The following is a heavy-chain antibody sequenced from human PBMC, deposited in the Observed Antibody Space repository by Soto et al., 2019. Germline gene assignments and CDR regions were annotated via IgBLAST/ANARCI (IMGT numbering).Heavy chain of an antibody. D-gene: IGHD6-13*01. J-gene: IGHJ6*02. CDR3: ARSRAAAPPRVGMDV. CDR2: IIPIFGTA. Sequence: SSVKVPCKASWGTFSSSSICLVRQATGQGLECMVGIIPIFGTANYAQKFQGRVTITADESTSIVFMEMSSLRFEDTAVYYCARSRAAAPPRVGMDVWGQGTTVTVSS. CDR1: WGTFSSSS. V-gene: IGHV1-69*13.